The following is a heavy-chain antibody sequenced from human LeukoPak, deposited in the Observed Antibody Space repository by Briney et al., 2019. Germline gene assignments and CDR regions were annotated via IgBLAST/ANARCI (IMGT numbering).Heavy chain of an antibody. CDR2: LYTRGTT. J-gene: IGHJ5*02. V-gene: IGHV4-61*02. CDR3: ARDQAYYGSGNWFDP. D-gene: IGHD3-10*01. CDR1: GGSIIGGSHF. Sequence: SQTLSLTCTVSGGSIIGGSHFWNWIRQPAGKGLEWIGRLYTRGTTKYNPSLESRITISADTSKNQFSLNLSSVTAADTAVYYCARDQAYYGSGNWFDPWGQGTLVTVSS.